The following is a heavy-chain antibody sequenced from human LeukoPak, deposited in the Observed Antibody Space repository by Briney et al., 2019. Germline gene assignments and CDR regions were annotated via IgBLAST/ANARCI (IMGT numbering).Heavy chain of an antibody. CDR2: ISGSGGST. Sequence: GGSLRLSCAASGFTFSTYAMSWVRQAPGKGLEWVSAISGSGGSTLYADSVKGRFTISRDNSKNTLFLQMNSLRAEDTAVYYCAKVRAGHYFDYWGQGTLVTVSS. CDR1: GFTFSTYA. D-gene: IGHD6-19*01. CDR3: AKVRAGHYFDY. J-gene: IGHJ4*02. V-gene: IGHV3-23*01.